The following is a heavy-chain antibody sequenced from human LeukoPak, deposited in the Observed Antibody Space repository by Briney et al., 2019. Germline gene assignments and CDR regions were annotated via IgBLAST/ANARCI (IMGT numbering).Heavy chain of an antibody. D-gene: IGHD5-18*01. CDR2: IYYSGNT. CDR1: GGSISSDNYY. V-gene: IGHV4-39*01. Sequence: PLETLSLTCTVSGGSISSDNYYWGWVRQPPGKGLEWIASIYYSGNTYYNPSLKSRVTMSVDTSKNQFSLKLDSVTAADTAVYFCSRYRYTYGSNFDYWGQGTLVTVSS. J-gene: IGHJ4*02. CDR3: SRYRYTYGSNFDY.